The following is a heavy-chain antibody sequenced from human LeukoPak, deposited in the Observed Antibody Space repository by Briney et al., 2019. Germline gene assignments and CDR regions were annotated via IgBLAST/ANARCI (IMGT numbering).Heavy chain of an antibody. CDR2: INHSGST. D-gene: IGHD6-19*01. Sequence: PSETLSLTCAVYGGSFSGYYWSWIRQPPGKGLEWIGEINHSGSTNYNPSLKSRVTISVDTSKNQSSLKLSSVTAADTAVYYCARGPRPVYSSGWYGYDYWGQGTLVTVSS. J-gene: IGHJ4*02. CDR3: ARGPRPVYSSGWYGYDY. CDR1: GGSFSGYY. V-gene: IGHV4-34*01.